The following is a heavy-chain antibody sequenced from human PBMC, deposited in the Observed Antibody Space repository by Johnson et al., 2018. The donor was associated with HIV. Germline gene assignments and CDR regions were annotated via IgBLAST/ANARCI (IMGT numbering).Heavy chain of an antibody. CDR1: GFTFGSYV. J-gene: IGHJ3*02. D-gene: IGHD6-6*01. V-gene: IGHV3-23*04. Sequence: VQLVESGGGLVQPGGSLRLSCAASGFTFGSYVMSWVRQAPGKGLEWVSAISGSGASTYYADSLKGRCTISRDNSKNSLYLQMNSLRAEDTALYYCAKDLDIAARSTYAFDIWGQGTMVTVSS. CDR3: AKDLDIAARSTYAFDI. CDR2: ISGSGAST.